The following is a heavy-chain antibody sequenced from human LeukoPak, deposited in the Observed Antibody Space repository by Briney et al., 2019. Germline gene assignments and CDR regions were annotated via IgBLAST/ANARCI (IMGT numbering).Heavy chain of an antibody. J-gene: IGHJ5*02. CDR2: MNPNSGNT. CDR3: ARGRLSIRYFDWLSRGDWFDP. D-gene: IGHD3-9*01. V-gene: IGHV1-8*01. Sequence: ASVKVSCKTSGYTFTSYDINWVRQATGQGLEWMGWMNPNSGNTGYAQKFQGRVTMTRNTSISTAYMELSSLRSEDTAVYYCARGRLSIRYFDWLSRGDWFDPWGQGTLVTVSS. CDR1: GYTFTSYD.